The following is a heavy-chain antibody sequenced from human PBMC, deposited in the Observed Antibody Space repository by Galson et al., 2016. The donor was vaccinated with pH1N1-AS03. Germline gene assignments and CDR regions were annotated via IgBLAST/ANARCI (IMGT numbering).Heavy chain of an antibody. CDR1: SGSISSYS. V-gene: IGHV4-59*01. CDR3: ARATAVGPPYFDY. J-gene: IGHJ4*02. Sequence: ETLSLTCTVSSGSISSYSWNWIRQPPGKGLEWIGSIYSIGGTNYNPSLESRITISVETSKNQFSLKLRSVTAADTAVYYCARATAVGPPYFDYWSQGTVATVSS. D-gene: IGHD6-13*01. CDR2: IYSIGGT.